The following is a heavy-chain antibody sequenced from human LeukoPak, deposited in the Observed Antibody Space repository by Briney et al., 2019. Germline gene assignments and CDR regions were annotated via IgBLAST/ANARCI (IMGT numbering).Heavy chain of an antibody. D-gene: IGHD6-6*01. CDR3: ASKIAARRYNWFDP. Sequence: SETLSLTCAVYGGSFSDYYWSWIRQPPGKGLEWIGEINHSGSTNYNPSLKSRVTISVDTSKNQFSLKLSSVTAADTAVYYCASKIAARRYNWFDPWGQGTLVTVSS. CDR1: GGSFSDYY. CDR2: INHSGST. V-gene: IGHV4-34*01. J-gene: IGHJ5*02.